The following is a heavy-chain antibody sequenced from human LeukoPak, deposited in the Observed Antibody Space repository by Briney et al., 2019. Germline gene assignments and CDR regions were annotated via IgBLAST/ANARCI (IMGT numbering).Heavy chain of an antibody. D-gene: IGHD5-12*01. CDR1: GFTFSSYA. V-gene: IGHV3-48*04. J-gene: IGHJ4*02. CDR2: ISSSGSTM. Sequence: GGSLRLSCAASGFTFSSYAMSWVRQAPGKGLEWISYISSSGSTMYYTDSVKGRFTISRDNAKDSLYLQMNSLRAEDTAVYYCARDPGSGYEEHFDYWGQGTLVTVSS. CDR3: ARDPGSGYEEHFDY.